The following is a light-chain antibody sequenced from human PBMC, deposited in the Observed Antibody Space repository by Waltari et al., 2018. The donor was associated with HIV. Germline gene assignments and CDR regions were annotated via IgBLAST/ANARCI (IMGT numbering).Light chain of an antibody. Sequence: QSVLTQPPSASGTPGQRVPISCSGSSSTIGTNSVHWYQQLPGTAPKLLIYSNNQRPSGVPDRFSGSKSGTSASLAISGLQSEDEADYFCAAWDDSLNGPVFGGGTKLTVL. CDR2: SNN. CDR3: AAWDDSLNGPV. CDR1: SSTIGTNS. J-gene: IGLJ3*02. V-gene: IGLV1-44*01.